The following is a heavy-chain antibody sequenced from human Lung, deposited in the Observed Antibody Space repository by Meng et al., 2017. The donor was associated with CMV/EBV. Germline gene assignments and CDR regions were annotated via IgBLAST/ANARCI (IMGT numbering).Heavy chain of an antibody. J-gene: IGHJ6*02. CDR2: IRSKAYGGTT. D-gene: IGHD2-2*01. Sequence: GESXKISCTASGFTFGDYAMSWVRQAPGKGLEWVGFIRSKAYGGTTEYAASVKGRFTISRDDSKSIAYLQMNSLKTEDTAVYYCTRKLLSYYYYGMDVWGQRTTVTVSS. CDR1: GFTFGDYA. V-gene: IGHV3-49*04. CDR3: TRKLLSYYYYGMDV.